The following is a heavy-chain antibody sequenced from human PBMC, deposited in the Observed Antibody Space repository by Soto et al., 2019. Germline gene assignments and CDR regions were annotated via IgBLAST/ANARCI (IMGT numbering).Heavy chain of an antibody. Sequence: VQLEQSGAELKKPGESLKISCKGSGRIIGTYWIAWVRQKPGKGLEWMGIIYPGDSDTRYSPAFQGQVTISADKSTNTAYLQWSRLKASDTAMYYCATAHGGNAQFDYWGRGTLVAVSS. D-gene: IGHD2-15*01. CDR3: ATAHGGNAQFDY. CDR1: GRIIGTYW. V-gene: IGHV5-51*01. J-gene: IGHJ4*02. CDR2: IYPGDSDT.